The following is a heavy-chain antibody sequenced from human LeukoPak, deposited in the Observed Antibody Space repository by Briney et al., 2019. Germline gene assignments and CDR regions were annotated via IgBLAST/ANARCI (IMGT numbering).Heavy chain of an antibody. D-gene: IGHD5-24*01. J-gene: IGHJ6*03. V-gene: IGHV3-30*03. CDR3: ARLHGHYYMDV. CDR1: GFTFSSYG. Sequence: GGSLRLSCAASGFTFSSYGMHWVRQAPGKGLEWVAVISYDGSNKYYADSVKGRFTISRDNSKNTLYLQMNSLRAEDTAVYYCARLHGHYYMDVWGKGTTVTVSS. CDR2: ISYDGSNK.